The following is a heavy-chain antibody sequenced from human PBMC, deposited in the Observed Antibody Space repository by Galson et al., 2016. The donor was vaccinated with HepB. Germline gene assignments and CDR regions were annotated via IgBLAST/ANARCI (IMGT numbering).Heavy chain of an antibody. CDR1: GFNSTISA. Sequence: SVKVSCKASGFNSTISAMQWVRQARGQRLEWIGWIVVGTGNRNYAQNLQERVTITWDRSTSTAFMDLSSLRSEDTAMYYCAAVQERSEGWGQGTLVTVSS. CDR3: AAVQERSEG. J-gene: IGHJ4*02. V-gene: IGHV1-58*02. D-gene: IGHD6-25*01. CDR2: IVVGTGNR.